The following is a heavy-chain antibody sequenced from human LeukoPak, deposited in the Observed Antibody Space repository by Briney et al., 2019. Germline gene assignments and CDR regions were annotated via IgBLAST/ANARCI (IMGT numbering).Heavy chain of an antibody. D-gene: IGHD3-16*02. CDR3: ARERGTFGGVIADY. CDR1: GFTFSDYY. CDR2: ISSSSSYT. V-gene: IGHV3-11*05. J-gene: IGHJ4*02. Sequence: GGSLRLSCAASGFTFSDYYMSWIRQAPGKGLEWVSYISSSSSYTNYADSVKGRFTISRDNAKNSLYLQMNSLRAEDTAVYYCARERGTFGGVIADYWGQGALVTVSS.